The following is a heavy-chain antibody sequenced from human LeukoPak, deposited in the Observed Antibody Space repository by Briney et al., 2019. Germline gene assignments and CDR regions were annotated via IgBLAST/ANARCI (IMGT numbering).Heavy chain of an antibody. CDR1: GYTFNSYG. J-gene: IGHJ4*02. D-gene: IGHD6-19*01. V-gene: IGHV1-18*01. CDR2: ISGYNGNT. CDR3: VRELGGTYSIDY. Sequence: ASAKVSCKASGYTFNSYGISWVRQAPGQGLEWMGWISGYNGNTNYAQKLQGRVTLTTDTSTSTAYMELRSLRSDDTAVYYCVRELGGTYSIDYWGQGTLATVSS.